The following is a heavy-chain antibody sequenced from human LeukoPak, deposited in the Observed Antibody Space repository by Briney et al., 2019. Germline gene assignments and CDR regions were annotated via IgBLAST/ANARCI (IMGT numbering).Heavy chain of an antibody. V-gene: IGHV4-59*12. CDR1: GGSMSDYY. CDR2: IYYTGST. Sequence: PSETLSLTCSVSGGSMSDYYWSWIRQSPGKELEWIGYIYYTGSTNYNPSLKSRVTISVDTSKNQFSLKLASVTAADTAIYYCAKGAGGFSYYNWFDPWGQGTLVTVSS. CDR3: AKGAGGFSYYNWFDP. J-gene: IGHJ5*02. D-gene: IGHD5-18*01.